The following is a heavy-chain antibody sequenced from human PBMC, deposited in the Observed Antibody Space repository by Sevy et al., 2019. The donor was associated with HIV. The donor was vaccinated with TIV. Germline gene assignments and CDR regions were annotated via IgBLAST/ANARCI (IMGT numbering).Heavy chain of an antibody. V-gene: IGHV4-4*02. Sequence: SETLSLTCAVSGGSIRSSHWWSWVRQSPGKGLEWIGEIYYSGSRNYNPSLKSRLTISVDTSNNLFSLRLSSVTAADTAVYYCAREEYFYGSGTYGYGMDVWDQGTTVTVSS. D-gene: IGHD3-10*01. J-gene: IGHJ6*02. CDR2: IYYSGSR. CDR3: AREEYFYGSGTYGYGMDV. CDR1: GGSIRSSHW.